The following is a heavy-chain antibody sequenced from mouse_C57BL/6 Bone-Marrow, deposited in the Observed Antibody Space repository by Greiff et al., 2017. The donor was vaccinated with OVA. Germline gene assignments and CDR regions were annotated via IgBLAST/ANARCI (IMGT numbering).Heavy chain of an antibody. D-gene: IGHD1-1*01. CDR3: GRRDGSRDYAMDY. J-gene: IGHJ4*01. Sequence: QVQLQQSGAELARPGASVKLSCKASGYTFTSYGISWVKQSTGQGLEWIGEIYPRSGNTSYNEKFKGKATLTADKSSSTASMELRSLTSEDSAVYFCGRRDGSRDYAMDYWGQGTSVTVSS. V-gene: IGHV1-81*01. CDR2: IYPRSGNT. CDR1: GYTFTSYG.